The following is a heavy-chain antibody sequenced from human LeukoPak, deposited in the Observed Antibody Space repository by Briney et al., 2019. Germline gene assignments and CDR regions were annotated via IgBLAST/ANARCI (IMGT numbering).Heavy chain of an antibody. V-gene: IGHV4-39*02. Sequence: SETLSLTCTVSGGSISSSSYYWGWIRQPPGKGLEWIGSIYYSGSTYYNPSLKSRVTISVDTSKNQFSLKLSSVTAADTAVYYCARERELRFLEWFFDYWGQGTLVTVSS. D-gene: IGHD3-3*01. CDR1: GGSISSSSYY. CDR2: IYYSGST. CDR3: ARERELRFLEWFFDY. J-gene: IGHJ4*02.